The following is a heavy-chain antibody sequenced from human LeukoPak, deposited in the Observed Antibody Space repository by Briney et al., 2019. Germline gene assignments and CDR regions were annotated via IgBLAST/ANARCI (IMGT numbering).Heavy chain of an antibody. J-gene: IGHJ6*03. Sequence: GGSLRLSCAASGFTFSSYSMNWVRQAPGKGLEWVSYISSSSSTIYYADSVKGRFTISRDNAKNSLYLQMNSLRAEDTAVYYCAGEGPGEDYYYYMDVWGKGTTVTVSS. D-gene: IGHD1-14*01. CDR1: GFTFSSYS. CDR2: ISSSSSTI. CDR3: AGEGPGEDYYYYMDV. V-gene: IGHV3-48*04.